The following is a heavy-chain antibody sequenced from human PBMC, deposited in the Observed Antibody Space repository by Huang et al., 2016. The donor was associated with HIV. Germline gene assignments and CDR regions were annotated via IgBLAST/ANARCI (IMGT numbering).Heavy chain of an antibody. V-gene: IGHV4-39*01. CDR2: FYYSGEA. D-gene: IGHD2-2*01. CDR3: ASGEYGKNAYDI. Sequence: QLHLQQSGPGLVRLSETLSLICTVSGGSITSSNHYWGWIRQTPGKGLEWIGNFYYSGEAYYTPSLKNRVSISIDTSKSQFSLRLSSVIATDTAVYYCASGEYGKNAYDIWGQGTVVTVSA. J-gene: IGHJ3*02. CDR1: GGSITSSNHY.